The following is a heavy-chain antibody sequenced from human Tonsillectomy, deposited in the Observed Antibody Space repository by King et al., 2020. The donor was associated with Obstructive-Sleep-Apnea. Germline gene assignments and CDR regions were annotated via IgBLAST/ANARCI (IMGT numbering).Heavy chain of an antibody. V-gene: IGHV1-2*02. CDR2: INPKNDIT. Sequence: QLVQSGAEVKKPGASVEVSCHPSGYTFTNYYIHWVRQAPGQGLEWMGWINPKNDITKYAQKFQGRVTLTRDTSISTAYMELTSLTSDDSAMYYCASGGPTVAGKAVDCWGQGTLITVSS. D-gene: IGHD6-19*01. CDR3: ASGGPTVAGKAVDC. CDR1: GYTFTNYY. J-gene: IGHJ4*02.